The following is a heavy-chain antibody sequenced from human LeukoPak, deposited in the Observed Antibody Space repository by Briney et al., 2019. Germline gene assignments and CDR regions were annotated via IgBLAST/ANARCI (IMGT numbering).Heavy chain of an antibody. J-gene: IGHJ4*02. CDR2: IYYSGST. Sequence: SETQSLTCTVSGGSISSYYWSWIRQPPGKGLEWIGYIYYSGSTNYNPSLKSRVTISVDTSKNQFSLKLSSVTAADTAVYYCARHGSGWSVDYWGQGTLVTVSS. CDR3: ARHGSGWSVDY. CDR1: GGSISSYY. V-gene: IGHV4-59*08. D-gene: IGHD6-19*01.